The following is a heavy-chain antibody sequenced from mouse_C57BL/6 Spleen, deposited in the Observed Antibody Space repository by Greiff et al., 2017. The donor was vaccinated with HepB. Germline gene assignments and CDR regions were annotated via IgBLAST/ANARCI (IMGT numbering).Heavy chain of an antibody. D-gene: IGHD4-1*01. CDR2: IDPENGDT. J-gene: IGHJ2*01. CDR3: IWVFDY. Sequence: EVQRVESGAELVRPGASVKLSCTASGFNIKDDFMHWVKQRSEQGLEWIGWIDPENGDTEYASKFQGKATITADTSANTAYLQLSSLTSEDTAVYYCIWVFDYWGQGTTLTVSS. CDR1: GFNIKDDF. V-gene: IGHV14-4*01.